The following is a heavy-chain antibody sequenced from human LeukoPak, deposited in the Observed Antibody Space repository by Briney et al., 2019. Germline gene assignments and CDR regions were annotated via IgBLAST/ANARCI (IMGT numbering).Heavy chain of an antibody. J-gene: IGHJ4*02. Sequence: SVKVSCKASGGTFSSYAISWVRQAPGQGLEWMGRIIPILGIANYAQKFQGRVTITADKSTSTAYMELSSLRSEDTAVYYCARGGDSIRGFYGYEFWGQGTLVTVSS. CDR2: IIPILGIA. CDR3: ARGGDSIRGFYGYEF. D-gene: IGHD5-12*01. V-gene: IGHV1-69*04. CDR1: GGTFSSYA.